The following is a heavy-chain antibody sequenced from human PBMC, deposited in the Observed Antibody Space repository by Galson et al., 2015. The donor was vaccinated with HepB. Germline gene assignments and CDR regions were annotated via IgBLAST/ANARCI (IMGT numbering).Heavy chain of an antibody. CDR1: GYTFSSYA. Sequence: SVKVSCKASGYTFSSYAISWVRQAPGQGLEWMGGIIPIFGTANYAQKFQGRVTITADESTSTAYMELSSLRSEDTAVYYCAGPLSYDYGDYAFDYWGQGTLVTVSS. CDR2: IIPIFGTA. D-gene: IGHD4-17*01. J-gene: IGHJ4*02. V-gene: IGHV1-69*13. CDR3: AGPLSYDYGDYAFDY.